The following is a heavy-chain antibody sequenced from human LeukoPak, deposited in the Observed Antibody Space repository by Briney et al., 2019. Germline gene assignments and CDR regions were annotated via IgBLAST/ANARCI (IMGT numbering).Heavy chain of an antibody. CDR2: INHSGST. CDR1: GGSFSGYC. V-gene: IGHV4-34*01. Sequence: SETLSLTCAVYGGSFSGYCWSWIRQPPGKGLEWIGEINHSGSTNYNPSLKSRVTISVDTSKNQFSLKLSSVTAADTAVYYCARVRYCSSTSCYSKSAFDIWGQGTMVTVSS. J-gene: IGHJ3*02. D-gene: IGHD2-2*01. CDR3: ARVRYCSSTSCYSKSAFDI.